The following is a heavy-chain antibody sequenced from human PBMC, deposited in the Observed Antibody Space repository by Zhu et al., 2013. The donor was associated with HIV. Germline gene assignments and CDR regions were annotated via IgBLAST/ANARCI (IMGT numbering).Heavy chain of an antibody. CDR2: IIPIFGTA. V-gene: IGHV1-69*01. CDR3: ARDSQLRFLEWTKGGYYYYYGMDV. J-gene: IGHJ6*02. Sequence: QVQLVQSGAEVKKPGSSVKVSCKASGGTFSSYAISWVRQAPGQGLEWMGGIIPIFGTANYAQKFQGRVTITADESTSTAYMELSSLRSEDTAVYYCARDSQLRFLEWTKGGYYYYYGMDVWGQGTTVTVSS. D-gene: IGHD3-3*01. CDR1: GGTFSSYA.